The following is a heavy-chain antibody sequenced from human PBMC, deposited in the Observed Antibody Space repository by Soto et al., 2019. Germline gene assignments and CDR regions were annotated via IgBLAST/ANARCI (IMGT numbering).Heavy chain of an antibody. CDR3: ARGRGLAYCGGDCYSASEY. V-gene: IGHV1-69*13. Sequence: SVKVSCKASGGTFSSYAISWVRQAPGQGLEWMGGIIPIFGTANYAQKFQGRVTITADESTSTAYMELSSLRSEDTAVYYCARGRGLAYCGGDCYSASEYWGQGTLVTVSS. D-gene: IGHD2-21*02. CDR1: GGTFSSYA. J-gene: IGHJ4*02. CDR2: IIPIFGTA.